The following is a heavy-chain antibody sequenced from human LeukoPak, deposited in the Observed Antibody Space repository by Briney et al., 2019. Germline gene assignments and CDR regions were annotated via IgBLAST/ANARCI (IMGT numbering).Heavy chain of an antibody. V-gene: IGHV3-30*02. CDR2: IRHDGGNK. J-gene: IGHJ4*02. Sequence: GGSLRLSCAASGFSLSSFGMHWVRQAPGKGLEWVAYIRHDGGNKDYADSVKGRFTISRENSKNTLFLQMNSLRAEDTAVYYCAKKKEGRIAPPDYWGQGTLVTVSS. CDR1: GFSLSSFG. D-gene: IGHD6-6*01. CDR3: AKKKEGRIAPPDY.